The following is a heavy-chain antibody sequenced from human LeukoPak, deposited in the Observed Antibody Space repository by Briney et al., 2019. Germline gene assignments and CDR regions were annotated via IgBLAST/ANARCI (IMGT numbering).Heavy chain of an antibody. J-gene: IGHJ3*02. Sequence: ASVKASCKASGYTFTGYYMHWVRQAPGQGLEWMGWINPNSGGTNYAQKFQGRVTMTRDTSISTAYMELSRLRSDDTAVYYCASAYEAAAAKSDAFDIWGQGTMVTVSS. D-gene: IGHD6-13*01. CDR3: ASAYEAAAAKSDAFDI. CDR2: INPNSGGT. V-gene: IGHV1-2*02. CDR1: GYTFTGYY.